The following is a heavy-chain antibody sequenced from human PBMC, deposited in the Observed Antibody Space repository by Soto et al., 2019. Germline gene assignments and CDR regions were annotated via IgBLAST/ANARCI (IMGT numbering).Heavy chain of an antibody. Sequence: QLHLVQSGAVVKKPGASVTVSCSASGYPVTAYYMHWVRQAPGRGLEWMGGINPATGAAKYTQTFRGRVPMPRDTSRGTVFMELGGLTSGATAVFYWARGGGVGVAGSAAFDMWGQGTVVTVSS. CDR1: GYPVTAYY. D-gene: IGHD3-3*01. J-gene: IGHJ3*02. CDR2: INPATGAA. CDR3: ARGGGVGVAGSAAFDM. V-gene: IGHV1-2*02.